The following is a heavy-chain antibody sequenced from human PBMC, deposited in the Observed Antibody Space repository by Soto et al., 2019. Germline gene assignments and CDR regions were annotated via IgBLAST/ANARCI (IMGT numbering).Heavy chain of an antibody. J-gene: IGHJ4*02. V-gene: IGHV4-59*08. D-gene: IGHD3-16*02. CDR1: GGSISSYY. Sequence: SETLSLTCTVSGGSISSYYWSWIRQPPGKGLEWIGYIYYSGSTNYNPSLKSRVTISVDTSKNQFSLKLSSVTAADTAVYYCARLEITFGGVIVIDYWGQGTLVTVSS. CDR3: ARLEITFGGVIVIDY. CDR2: IYYSGST.